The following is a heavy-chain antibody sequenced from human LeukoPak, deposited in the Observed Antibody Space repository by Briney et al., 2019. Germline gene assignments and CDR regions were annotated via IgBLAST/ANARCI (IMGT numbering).Heavy chain of an antibody. CDR1: GGSISSGHW. V-gene: IGHV4-4*02. Sequence: SETLSLTGAVSGGSISSGHWWSWVRRSPGKGLEWIGEIYHSGTTNYNPSLKSRVTISVDTSKNQFSLKLSSVTAADTAVYYCARDGHYYGSGYYMDVWGKGTTVTISS. D-gene: IGHD3-10*01. CDR3: ARDGHYYGSGYYMDV. CDR2: IYHSGTT. J-gene: IGHJ6*03.